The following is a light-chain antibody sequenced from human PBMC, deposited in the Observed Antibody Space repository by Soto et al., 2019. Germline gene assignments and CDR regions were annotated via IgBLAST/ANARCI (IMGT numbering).Light chain of an antibody. V-gene: IGKV3-15*01. J-gene: IGKJ2*01. CDR2: GAS. CDR1: QTINNN. Sequence: VVTQGPAKLPGSPGEGATLSCRASQTINNNVAWYQQKPGQAPRLLIYGASTRATGIPARFSGSWSGTEFTLTISSLQSEDFAVYYFQQYKQGPPYIVGSGTKVDIK. CDR3: QQYKQGPPYI.